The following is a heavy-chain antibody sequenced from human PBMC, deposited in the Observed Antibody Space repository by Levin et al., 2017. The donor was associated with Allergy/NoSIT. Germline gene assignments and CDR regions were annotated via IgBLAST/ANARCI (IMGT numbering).Heavy chain of an antibody. CDR1: GGSISSYY. CDR2: IYSSGTT. V-gene: IGHV4-4*07. CDR3: ARNLLAVSPNWFDP. Sequence: SQTLSLTCSVSGGSISSYYWSWVRQPAGKGLEWIGRIYSSGTTNYNPSLKSRVTMSVDTSKNQFSLKLRSVTAADTAVYYCARNLLAVSPNWFDPWGQGTLVTVSS. D-gene: IGHD2-8*01. J-gene: IGHJ5*02.